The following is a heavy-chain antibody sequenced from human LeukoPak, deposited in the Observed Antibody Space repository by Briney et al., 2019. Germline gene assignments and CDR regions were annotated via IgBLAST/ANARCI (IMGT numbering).Heavy chain of an antibody. J-gene: IGHJ4*02. D-gene: IGHD3-22*01. CDR3: AKDRLDSSGYYPDY. Sequence: GGSLRLSCAASGFTFDDYAMHWVRQAPGRGLEWVSGISWNGGSLGYADSVKGRFTISRDNSKNTLFLQMNSLRAEDTAVYYCAKDRLDSSGYYPDYWGQGTLVTVSS. CDR1: GFTFDDYA. V-gene: IGHV3-9*01. CDR2: ISWNGGSL.